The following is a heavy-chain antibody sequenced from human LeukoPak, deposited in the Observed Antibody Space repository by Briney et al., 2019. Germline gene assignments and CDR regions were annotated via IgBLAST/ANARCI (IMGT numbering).Heavy chain of an antibody. Sequence: KPSETLSLTCAVSGYSISSGYYWGWIRQPPGKGLEWIGSIYHSGSTYYNPSLKSRVTISVDTSKNQFSLKLSSVTAADTAVYYCARHGSGGSCFDYWGQGTLLTVSS. V-gene: IGHV4-38-2*01. CDR1: GYSISSGYY. D-gene: IGHD2-15*01. CDR2: IYHSGST. CDR3: ARHGSGGSCFDY. J-gene: IGHJ4*02.